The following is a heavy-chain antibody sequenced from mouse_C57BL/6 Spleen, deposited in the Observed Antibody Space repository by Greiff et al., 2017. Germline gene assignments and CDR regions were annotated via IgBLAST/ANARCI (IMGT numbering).Heavy chain of an antibody. V-gene: IGHV5-16*01. CDR3: ARDNFYYGSSPYYAMDY. CDR2: INYDGSST. Sequence: EVKLQESEGGLVQPGSSMKLSCTASGFTFSDYYMAWVRQVPEKGLEWVANINYDGSSTYYLDSLKSRFIISRDNAKNILYLQMSSLKSEDTATYYCARDNFYYGSSPYYAMDYWGQGTSVTVSS. D-gene: IGHD1-1*01. CDR1: GFTFSDYY. J-gene: IGHJ4*01.